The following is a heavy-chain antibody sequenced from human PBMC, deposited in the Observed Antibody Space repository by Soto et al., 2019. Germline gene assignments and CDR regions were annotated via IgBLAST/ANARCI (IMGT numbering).Heavy chain of an antibody. V-gene: IGHV3-74*01. CDR1: GFTFSGFW. D-gene: IGHD6-19*01. Sequence: PGGSLRLSCASSGFTFSGFWMHWVRQGPGMGLVWVSGIKSDGTNTAYADSVRGRFTISRDNAKDTLYLQMNSLRAEDTAVYYCVRDGWAVAENWGQGTLVTVSS. CDR3: VRDGWAVAEN. CDR2: IKSDGTNT. J-gene: IGHJ4*02.